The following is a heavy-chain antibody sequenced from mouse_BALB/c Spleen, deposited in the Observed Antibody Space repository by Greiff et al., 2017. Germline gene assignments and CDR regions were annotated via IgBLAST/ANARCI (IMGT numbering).Heavy chain of an antibody. CDR2: ISSGGST. CDR1: GFTFSSYA. V-gene: IGHV5-6-5*01. J-gene: IGHJ4*01. D-gene: IGHD1-1*02. Sequence: EVKVVESGGGLVKPGGSLKLSCAASGFTFSSYAMSWVRQTPEKRLEWVASISSGGSTYYPDSVKGRFTISRDNARNILYLQMSSLRSEDTAMYYCAREGGTHAMDYWGQGTSVTVSS. CDR3: AREGGTHAMDY.